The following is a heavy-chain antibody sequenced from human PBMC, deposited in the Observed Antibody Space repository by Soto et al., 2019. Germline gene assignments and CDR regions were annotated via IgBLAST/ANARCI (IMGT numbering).Heavy chain of an antibody. D-gene: IGHD2-2*01. CDR2: MSSDGSNR. J-gene: IGHJ6*02. V-gene: IGHV3-30-3*01. Sequence: QVQLVESGGGVVQPGRSLRLSCAASGFTFSSYSMHWVRQAPGKGLAWVAVMSSDGSNRYYADSVKGRFTISRDNSKNPVYLQMNSLRAEYTAVYYRARYVWHCSSNSCYFYGMDVWGQGTTVTVSS. CDR3: ARYVWHCSSNSCYFYGMDV. CDR1: GFTFSSYS.